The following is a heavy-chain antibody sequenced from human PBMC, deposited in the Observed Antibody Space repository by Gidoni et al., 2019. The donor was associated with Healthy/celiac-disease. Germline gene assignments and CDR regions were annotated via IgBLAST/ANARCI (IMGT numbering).Heavy chain of an antibody. J-gene: IGHJ4*02. CDR1: GGSFSGYY. CDR3: ARAGQYYDYVWGSYPDEVAKNYFDY. D-gene: IGHD3-16*02. CDR2: INHSGST. Sequence: QVQLQQWGAGLLKPSETLSLTCAVYGGSFSGYYWSWIRQPPGKGLEWIGEINHSGSTNYNPSLKSRVTISVDTSKNQFALKLSSVTAADTAVYYRARAGQYYDYVWGSYPDEVAKNYFDYWGQGTLVTVSS. V-gene: IGHV4-34*01.